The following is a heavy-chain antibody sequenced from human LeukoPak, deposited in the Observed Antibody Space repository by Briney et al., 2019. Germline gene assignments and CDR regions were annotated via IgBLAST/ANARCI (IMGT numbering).Heavy chain of an antibody. CDR3: ATAPILRGEGGEHYKYGMDV. D-gene: IGHD2-2*02. CDR1: GGSILTTNW. CDR2: VHLSGAS. J-gene: IGHJ6*02. Sequence: SGTLSLTCAVSGGSILTTNWWSWVRQPPGKGLEWIGEVHLSGASNYNPSLKSRVNMSIDKSKNQLSLELTSVTAADTAVYYCATAPILRGEGGEHYKYGMDVWGQGTTVIVSS. V-gene: IGHV4-4*02.